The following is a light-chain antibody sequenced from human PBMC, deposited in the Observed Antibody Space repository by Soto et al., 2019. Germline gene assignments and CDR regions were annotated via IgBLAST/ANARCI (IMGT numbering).Light chain of an antibody. Sequence: EIVLTQSPGTLSLSPGERATLSCRASQSVSSSYLAWYQQKPGQAPRLLIYGASSRPTGIPDRFSGSGSGTDFTLTISRLEPEDFAVYYCHHYDSSPLTFGPGTKVDIK. V-gene: IGKV3-20*01. CDR2: GAS. CDR3: HHYDSSPLT. CDR1: QSVSSSY. J-gene: IGKJ3*01.